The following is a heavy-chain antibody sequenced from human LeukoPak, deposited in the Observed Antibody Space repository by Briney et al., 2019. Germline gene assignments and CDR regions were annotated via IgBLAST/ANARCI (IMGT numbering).Heavy chain of an antibody. D-gene: IGHD3-10*01. J-gene: IGHJ4*02. CDR1: GFTFSSYG. V-gene: IGHV3-30*02. CDR3: AKGHYGSGSYYDY. Sequence: GGSLRLSCAASGFTFSSYGMHWVRQAPGKGLEGVAFIRYDGSNKYYADSVKGRFTISRDNSKNTLYLQMNSMRAEDTAVYYCAKGHYGSGSYYDYWGQGTLVTVSS. CDR2: IRYDGSNK.